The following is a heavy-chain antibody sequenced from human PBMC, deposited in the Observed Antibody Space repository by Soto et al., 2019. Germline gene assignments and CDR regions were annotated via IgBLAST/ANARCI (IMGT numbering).Heavy chain of an antibody. V-gene: IGHV4-59*01. D-gene: IGHD1-26*01. CDR2: VDYSGNS. CDR3: ARDGREASGMDV. J-gene: IGHJ6*02. Sequence: SETLSLTXTVSGGSINTYYWSWIRQPPGKGLEWIGYVDYSGNSDSSPSLKSRVTISIDTSKKQVSLKLNSVTTADTAVYYCARDGREASGMDVWGQGTKVTVSS. CDR1: GGSINTYY.